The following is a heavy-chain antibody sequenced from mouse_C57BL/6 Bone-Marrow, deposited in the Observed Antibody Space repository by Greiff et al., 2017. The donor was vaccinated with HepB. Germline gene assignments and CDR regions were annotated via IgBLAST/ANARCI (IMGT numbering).Heavy chain of an antibody. V-gene: IGHV5-4*01. CDR3: ARDGGPYAMDY. J-gene: IGHJ4*01. CDR2: ISDGGSYT. CDR1: GFTFSSYA. Sequence: EVQLVESGGGLVKPGGSLKLSCAASGFTFSSYAMSWVRQTPEKRLEWVATISDGGSYTYYTDNVKGRFSISRDNAKNNLYLQLSSLKSEDTAMYYCARDGGPYAMDYWGQGTSVTVSS. D-gene: IGHD1-1*02.